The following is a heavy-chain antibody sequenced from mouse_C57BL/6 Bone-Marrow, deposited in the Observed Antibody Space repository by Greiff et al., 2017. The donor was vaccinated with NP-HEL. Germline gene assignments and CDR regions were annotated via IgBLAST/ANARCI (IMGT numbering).Heavy chain of an antibody. CDR2: IDPSDSYT. J-gene: IGHJ4*01. CDR3: ARGGYYVYAMDY. D-gene: IGHD2-3*01. V-gene: IGHV1-69*01. Sequence: VQLQQPGAELVMPGASVKLSCKASGYTFTSYWMHWVKQRPGQGLEWIGEIDPSDSYTNYNQKFKGKSTFTVDKSSSTAYMQLSSLTSEDSAVYYCARGGYYVYAMDYWGQGTSVTVSS. CDR1: GYTFTSYW.